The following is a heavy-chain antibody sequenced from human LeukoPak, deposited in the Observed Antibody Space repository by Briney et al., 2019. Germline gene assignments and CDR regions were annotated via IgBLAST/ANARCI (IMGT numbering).Heavy chain of an antibody. D-gene: IGHD6-13*01. CDR2: IYYSGST. CDR3: ARAVDSSSWHPFDY. J-gene: IGHJ4*02. V-gene: IGHV4-61*01. CDR1: DVSVSSGSYY. Sequence: SETLSLTCTVSDVSVSSGSYYWSWIRQPPGKGLEWIGYIYYSGSTNYNPSLKSRVTISVDTSKNQFSLKLSSVTAADTAVYYCARAVDSSSWHPFDYWGQGTLVTVSS.